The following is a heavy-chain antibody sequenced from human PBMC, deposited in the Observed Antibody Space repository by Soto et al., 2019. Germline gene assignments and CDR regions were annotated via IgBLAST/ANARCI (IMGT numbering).Heavy chain of an antibody. J-gene: IGHJ5*02. CDR3: AREADYVNWFAP. Sequence: GSLRLSCAASGFTFSSYSMNWVRQAPGKGLEWVSYISSSSSTIYYADSVKGRFTISRDNAKNSLYLQMNSLRAEDTAVYYCAREADYVNWFAPWGQGTLVTVSP. V-gene: IGHV3-48*01. CDR2: ISSSSSTI. D-gene: IGHD4-17*01. CDR1: GFTFSSYS.